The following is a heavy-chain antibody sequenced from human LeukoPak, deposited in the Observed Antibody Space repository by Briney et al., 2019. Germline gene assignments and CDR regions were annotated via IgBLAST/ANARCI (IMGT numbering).Heavy chain of an antibody. V-gene: IGHV3-7*01. CDR3: ARGGWSFDP. CDR1: GFTFSDYA. CDR2: IKLDGSEK. J-gene: IGHJ5*02. Sequence: GRSLRLSCAASGFTFSDYAMHWVRQAPGKGLEWVANIKLDGSEKNYVDSVRGRFTISRDSAKNSLYLQMNSLRAEDTAVYYCARGGWSFDPWGQGTLVTVSS.